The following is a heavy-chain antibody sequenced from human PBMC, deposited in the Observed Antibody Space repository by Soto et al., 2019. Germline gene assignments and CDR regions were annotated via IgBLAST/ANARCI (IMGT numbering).Heavy chain of an antibody. Sequence: GGSLRLSCTASGFTFSDYAMAWVRQAPGKGLEWVSTISGGSSVTYYGDSVKGRFTISRDNAKKTLFLQLNRLSAEDTATYYCAKVPRKNYYSPFDFSGQGTQVTVYS. V-gene: IGHV3-23*01. CDR2: ISGGSSVT. J-gene: IGHJ4*02. CDR1: GFTFSDYA. CDR3: AKVPRKNYYSPFDF. D-gene: IGHD3-10*01.